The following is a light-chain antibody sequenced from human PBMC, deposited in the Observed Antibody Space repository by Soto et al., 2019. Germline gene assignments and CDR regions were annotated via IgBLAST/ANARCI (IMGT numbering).Light chain of an antibody. V-gene: IGKV3-11*01. CDR2: DAS. J-gene: IGKJ4*01. CDR3: QQRSKWPT. CDR1: QSLGSY. Sequence: EIVMTQSALSVSLSPGERATLSFRASQSLGSYLARYQQKPGQAPRLLIYDASTGATGVPARFSGSGSGTDFTLTISSLEPEDFAVYYCQQRSKWPTFGGGTKVDI.